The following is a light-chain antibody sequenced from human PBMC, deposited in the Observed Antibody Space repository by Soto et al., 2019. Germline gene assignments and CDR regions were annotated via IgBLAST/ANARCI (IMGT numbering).Light chain of an antibody. CDR2: KAS. Sequence: IPMTQSPSTLSASVGDRVTITCLDSESISRWLAWYQQKPGKAPKLLIYKASSLESGVPSRFSGSGSGTEFTLNINSLQADDFATYYCQQHNSFSITSAQGARLEVK. J-gene: IGKJ5*01. CDR1: ESISRW. V-gene: IGKV1-5*03. CDR3: QQHNSFSIT.